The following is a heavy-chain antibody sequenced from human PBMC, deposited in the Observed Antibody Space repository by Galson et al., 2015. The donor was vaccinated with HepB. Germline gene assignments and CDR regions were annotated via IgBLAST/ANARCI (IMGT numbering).Heavy chain of an antibody. Sequence: SCKASGYTFTSYGISWVRQAPGQGLEWMGWISAYNGNTNYAQKLQGRVTMTTDTSTSTAYMELRSLRSDDTAVYYCARGIWYDSPIKNWTNFDYWGQGALVTVSS. CDR3: ARGIWYDSPIKNWTNFDY. CDR1: GYTFTSYG. J-gene: IGHJ4*02. V-gene: IGHV1-18*01. CDR2: ISAYNGNT. D-gene: IGHD1-1*01.